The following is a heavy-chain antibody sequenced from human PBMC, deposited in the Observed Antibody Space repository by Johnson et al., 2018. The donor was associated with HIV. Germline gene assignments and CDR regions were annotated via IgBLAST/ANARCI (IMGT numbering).Heavy chain of an antibody. Sequence: VQLVESGGGLIQPGGSLRLSCAASGFTVSSNYMSWVRQAPGKGLEWVSVLYSGDITYYADSVKGRFTISRDKSKNTLYLQMNSLRAEDTAVYYCATSLLFIKGAFDIWGQGTMVTVSS. V-gene: IGHV3-66*03. CDR2: LYSGDIT. CDR1: GFTVSSNY. D-gene: IGHD3-10*01. CDR3: ATSLLFIKGAFDI. J-gene: IGHJ3*02.